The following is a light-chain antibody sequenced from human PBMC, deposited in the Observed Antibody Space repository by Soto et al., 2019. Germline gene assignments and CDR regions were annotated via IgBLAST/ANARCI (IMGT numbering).Light chain of an antibody. Sequence: DIQMTQSPSTLSASVGDRVTITCRASQSISSWLAWYQQKPGKAPKLLIYKASSLESGVPSRFSGSGSGTDFTLTISSLEPEDFAIYYCQQRQYWPPITFGQGTRLEIK. CDR3: QQRQYWPPIT. V-gene: IGKV1-5*03. J-gene: IGKJ5*01. CDR2: KAS. CDR1: QSISSW.